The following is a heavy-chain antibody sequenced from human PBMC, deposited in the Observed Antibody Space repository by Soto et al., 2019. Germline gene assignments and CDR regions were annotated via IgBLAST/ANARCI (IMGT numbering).Heavy chain of an antibody. CDR3: AREVTVASYSFDL. J-gene: IGHJ4*02. V-gene: IGHV1-69*01. D-gene: IGHD5-12*01. CDR2: IIPIFNSA. Sequence: SVKVSCKASGGPFNNYALSWVRQAPGQGLEWMGGIIPIFNSANYAQKFQGRVTITADDSTSTAYMELRSLRPDDTAVYYCAREVTVASYSFDLWGQGTLVTVSS. CDR1: GGPFNNYA.